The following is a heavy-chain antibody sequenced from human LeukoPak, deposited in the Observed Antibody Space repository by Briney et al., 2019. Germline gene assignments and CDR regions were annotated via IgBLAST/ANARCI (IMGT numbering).Heavy chain of an antibody. Sequence: ASVKVSCKASGYTFTSYGISWVRQALGQGLEWMGWISAYNGNTNYAQKLQGRVTMTTDTSTSTAYMELRSLRSDDTAVYYCARDDDPGPANDAFDIWGQGTMVTVSS. CDR1: GYTFTSYG. CDR3: ARDDDPGPANDAFDI. V-gene: IGHV1-18*01. J-gene: IGHJ3*02. D-gene: IGHD1-1*01. CDR2: ISAYNGNT.